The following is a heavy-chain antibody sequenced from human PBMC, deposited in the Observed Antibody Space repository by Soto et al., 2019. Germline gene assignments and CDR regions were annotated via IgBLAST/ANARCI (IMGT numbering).Heavy chain of an antibody. D-gene: IGHD3-10*01. CDR1: GITFRSRA. CDR3: ARGSRDSYPGSRIFEL. J-gene: IGHJ2*01. Sequence: GWSLRLSCVASGITFRSRAMSLVRQAPGEGLEWGSTTTDTDGDRKYADSVRGRFTISRDNSKNTLYLQMSSLRAEDSAVYFCARGSRDSYPGSRIFELWGRGTRVTVSS. CDR2: TTDTDGDR. V-gene: IGHV3-23*01.